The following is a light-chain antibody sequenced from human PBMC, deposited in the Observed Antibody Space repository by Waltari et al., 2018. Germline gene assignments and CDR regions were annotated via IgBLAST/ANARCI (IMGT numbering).Light chain of an antibody. CDR2: DVS. CDR3: SSFTTSSTYV. V-gene: IGLV2-14*03. Sequence: QSALTQTASVSGSPGQSITISCTGTSSDVGAYNHVPWYQQNPGKAPKVMIYDVSNRPPGVSNRFSGSKSGNTASLSISVLQAEDEADYYCSSFTTSSTYVFGTGTKVTVL. J-gene: IGLJ1*01. CDR1: SSDVGAYNH.